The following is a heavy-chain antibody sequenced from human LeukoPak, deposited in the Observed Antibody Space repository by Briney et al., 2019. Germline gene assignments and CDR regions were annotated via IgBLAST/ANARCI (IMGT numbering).Heavy chain of an antibody. Sequence: GGSLRLSCAASGFTFSSYAMSWVRQAPGKGLEWVSAISGSGGSTYYAGSVKGRFTISRDNSKNTLYLQMNSLRAEATAVYYCAKVLAQWLAPDAFDIWGQGTMVTVSS. CDR3: AKVLAQWLAPDAFDI. D-gene: IGHD6-19*01. CDR1: GFTFSSYA. CDR2: ISGSGGST. J-gene: IGHJ3*02. V-gene: IGHV3-23*01.